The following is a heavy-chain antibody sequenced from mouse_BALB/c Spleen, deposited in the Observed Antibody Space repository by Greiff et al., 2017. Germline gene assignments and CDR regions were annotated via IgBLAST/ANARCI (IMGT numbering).Heavy chain of an antibody. D-gene: IGHD1-1*01. CDR1: GFSLTSYG. J-gene: IGHJ1*01. CDR2: IWSGGST. Sequence: VKLVESGPGLVQPSQSLSITCTVSGFSLTSYGVHWVRQSPGKGLEWLGVIWSGGSTDYNAAFISRLSISKDNSKSQVFFKMNSLQANDTAIYYCARNRYGSSYWYFDVWGAGTTVTVSS. V-gene: IGHV2-2*02. CDR3: ARNRYGSSYWYFDV.